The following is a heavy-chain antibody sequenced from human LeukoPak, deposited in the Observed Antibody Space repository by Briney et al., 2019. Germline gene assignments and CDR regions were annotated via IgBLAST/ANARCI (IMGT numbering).Heavy chain of an antibody. D-gene: IGHD3-10*01. CDR3: AGLAGDYLDN. V-gene: IGHV1-46*01. J-gene: IGHJ4*02. CDR1: GHSFTNYY. CDR2: INLSDGFT. Sequence: GASVKVSCKASGHSFTNYYMHWVRQAPGQGLEWMGIINLSDGFTNYAPEFKARVTMTGDTSTSTVFMELSSLRSDDTAVYYCAGLAGDYLDNWGQGTLLTVSS.